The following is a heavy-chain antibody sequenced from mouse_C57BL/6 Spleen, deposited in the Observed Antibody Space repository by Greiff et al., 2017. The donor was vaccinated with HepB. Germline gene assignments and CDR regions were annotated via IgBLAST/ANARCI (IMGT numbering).Heavy chain of an antibody. CDR3: GEGLGSSPFAY. CDR2: INPNYGTT. CDR1: GYSFTDYN. D-gene: IGHD1-1*01. Sequence: EVKLMESGPELVKPGASVKISCKASGYSFTDYNMNWVKQSNGKSLEWIGVINPNYGTTSYNQKFKGKATLTVDQSSSTAYMQLNSLTSEDSAVYYCGEGLGSSPFAYWGQGTLVTVSA. J-gene: IGHJ3*01. V-gene: IGHV1-39*01.